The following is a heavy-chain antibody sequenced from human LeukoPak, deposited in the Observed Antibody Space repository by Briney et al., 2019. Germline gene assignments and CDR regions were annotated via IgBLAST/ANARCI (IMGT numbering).Heavy chain of an antibody. CDR2: IYSSGST. V-gene: IGHV4-59*01. Sequence: ETLSLTCAVSGGSISSYYWSWIRQPPGKGLEWIGYIYSSGSTNYNPSLKSRVTISVDTSKNQFSLKLRSVTAADTAVYYCARGSPPMVTRFDYWGQGILVTVSS. CDR3: ARGSPPMVTRFDY. CDR1: GGSISSYY. J-gene: IGHJ4*02. D-gene: IGHD4-17*01.